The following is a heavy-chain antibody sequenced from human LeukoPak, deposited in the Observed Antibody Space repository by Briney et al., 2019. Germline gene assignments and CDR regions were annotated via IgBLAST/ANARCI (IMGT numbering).Heavy chain of an antibody. J-gene: IGHJ3*02. D-gene: IGHD5-24*01. CDR1: GYTFTSYY. CDR2: INPSGGST. CDR3: ARDRREMATTDAFDI. Sequence: ASVKVSCKASGYTFTSYYMHWVRQAPGQGLEWMGIINPSGGSTSYAQKFQGRVTMTRDTSTGTAYMELSSLRSEDTAVYYCARDRREMATTDAFDIWGQGTMVTVSS. V-gene: IGHV1-46*01.